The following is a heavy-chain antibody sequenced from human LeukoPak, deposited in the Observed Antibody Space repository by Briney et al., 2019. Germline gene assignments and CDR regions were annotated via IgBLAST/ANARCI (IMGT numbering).Heavy chain of an antibody. CDR1: GFTFSSYW. J-gene: IGHJ6*03. CDR3: ARDRVAAVPAATHYYYYMGV. CDR2: INTDGSST. Sequence: PGGSLRLSCAASGFTFSSYWMHWVRQAPGKGLVWVSRINTDGSSTSYADSVKGRFTISRDNAKNTLYLQMNSLRAEDTAVYYCARDRVAAVPAATHYYYYMGVWGKGTTVTVSS. D-gene: IGHD2-2*01. V-gene: IGHV3-74*01.